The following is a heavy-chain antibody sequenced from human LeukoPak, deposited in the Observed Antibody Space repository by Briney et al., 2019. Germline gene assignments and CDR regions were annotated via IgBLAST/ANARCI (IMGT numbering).Heavy chain of an antibody. CDR3: ARGAGTTGTVGY. D-gene: IGHD1-1*01. CDR1: GGSFSGYY. J-gene: IGHJ4*02. Sequence: SETLSLTCAVYGGSFSGYYWSWIRQPAGKGLEWIGRIYTSGSTNYNPSLKSRVTMSVDTSKNQFSLKLSSVTAADTAVYYCARGAGTTGTVGYWGQGTLVTVSS. CDR2: IYTSGST. V-gene: IGHV4-59*10.